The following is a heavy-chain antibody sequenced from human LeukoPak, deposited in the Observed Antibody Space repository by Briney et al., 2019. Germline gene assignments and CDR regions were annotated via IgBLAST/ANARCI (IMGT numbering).Heavy chain of an antibody. D-gene: IGHD1-26*01. CDR1: GFTFSSYA. CDR3: ARDAQGGGSYYFDY. J-gene: IGHJ4*02. Sequence: GGSLRLSCAASGFTFSSYAMHWVRQAPGKGLEWVAVISYDGSNKYYADSVKGRFTISRDNSKNTLYLQMNSLRAEDTAVYYCARDAQGGGSYYFDYCGQGTLVTVSS. CDR2: ISYDGSNK. V-gene: IGHV3-30-3*01.